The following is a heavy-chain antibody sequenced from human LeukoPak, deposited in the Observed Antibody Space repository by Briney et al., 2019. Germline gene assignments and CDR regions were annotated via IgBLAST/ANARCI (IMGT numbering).Heavy chain of an antibody. D-gene: IGHD6-19*01. CDR2: ISGSGGST. CDR1: GFTFSSYG. J-gene: IGHJ4*02. CDR3: ARGWLAHFDY. V-gene: IGHV3-23*01. Sequence: GGTLRLSCAASGFTFSSYGMSWVRQAPGKGLEWVSAISGSGGSTYYADSVKGRFTISRDNSKNTLYLQMNSLRAEDTAVYYCARGWLAHFDYWGQGTLVTVSS.